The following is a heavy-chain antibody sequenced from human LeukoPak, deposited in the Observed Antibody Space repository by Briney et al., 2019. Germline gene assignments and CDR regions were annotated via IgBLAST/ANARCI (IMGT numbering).Heavy chain of an antibody. D-gene: IGHD3-3*01. Sequence: GASVNVSSMASGYTFTSYAMNWVRQAPGQGLEWMGWINTNTGNPTYAQGFTGRFVFSLDTSVSTAYLQISSLRAEDTAVYYCARDKRAYYDFWSGYSPNWFDPWGQGTLVTVSS. V-gene: IGHV7-4-1*02. J-gene: IGHJ5*02. CDR1: GYTFTSYA. CDR2: INTNTGNP. CDR3: ARDKRAYYDFWSGYSPNWFDP.